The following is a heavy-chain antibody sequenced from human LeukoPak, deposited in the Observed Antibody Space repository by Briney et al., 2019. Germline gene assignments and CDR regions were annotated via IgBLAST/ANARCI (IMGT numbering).Heavy chain of an antibody. CDR1: GFIFSSYW. CDR2: IKPDGNER. D-gene: IGHD6-19*01. V-gene: IGHV3-7*03. CDR3: AKGRGMGEAVAGKY. Sequence: HPGGSLRLSCAASGFIFSSYWMTWVRQAPGKGLEWVASIKPDGNERYYADSVKGRFTISRDNAKNSLYLQMNSLRAEDTALYYCAKGRGMGEAVAGKYWGQGTLVTVSS. J-gene: IGHJ4*02.